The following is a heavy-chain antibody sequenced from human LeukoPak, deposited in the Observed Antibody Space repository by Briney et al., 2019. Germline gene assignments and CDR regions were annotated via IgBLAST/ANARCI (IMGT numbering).Heavy chain of an antibody. CDR2: IYSDGRT. CDR1: GFTVSSNY. CDR3: ASILAYCGGDCYQVDY. V-gene: IGHV3-53*01. J-gene: IGHJ4*02. D-gene: IGHD2-21*02. Sequence: GGSLRLSCAASGFTVSSNYMSWVRQAPGKGLEWVSVIYSDGRTYYADSVKGRFTISRDNSKNTLYLETNSLRAEDTAVYYCASILAYCGGDCYQVDYWGQGTLVTVSS.